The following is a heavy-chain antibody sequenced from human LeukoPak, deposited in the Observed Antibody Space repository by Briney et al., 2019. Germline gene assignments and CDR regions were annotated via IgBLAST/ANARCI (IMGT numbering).Heavy chain of an antibody. D-gene: IGHD2-2*01. CDR1: GFTFSSYA. Sequence: QPGGSLRLSCVASGFTFSSYAMSWVRQIPGKGLELVSTVSGSGGSTDYADSVKGRFTISRDNSKNTLYLQMNSLRAEDTAVYYCAKETSPSVVPAANQYSGMDVWGQGTTVTVSS. V-gene: IGHV3-23*01. CDR3: AKETSPSVVPAANQYSGMDV. CDR2: VSGSGGST. J-gene: IGHJ6*02.